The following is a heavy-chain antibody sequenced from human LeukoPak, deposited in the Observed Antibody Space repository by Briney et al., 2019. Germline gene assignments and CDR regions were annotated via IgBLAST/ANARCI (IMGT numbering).Heavy chain of an antibody. Sequence: ASVKVSCKVSGYTLTELSMHWVRRAPGKGLEWMGGFDPEDGETIYAQKFQGRATMTRDMSTSTDYMERSSLRSEDTAVYYCAIFGFGEIYDYWGQGTLVTVSS. CDR2: FDPEDGET. J-gene: IGHJ4*02. CDR3: AIFGFGEIYDY. D-gene: IGHD3-10*01. V-gene: IGHV1-24*01. CDR1: GYTLTELS.